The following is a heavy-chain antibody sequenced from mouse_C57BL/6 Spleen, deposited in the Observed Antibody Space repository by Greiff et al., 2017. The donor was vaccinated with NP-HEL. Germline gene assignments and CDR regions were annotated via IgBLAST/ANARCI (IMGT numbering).Heavy chain of an antibody. CDR3: ARQANGGNYSFAY. D-gene: IGHD2-1*01. CDR1: GYTFTSYW. V-gene: IGHV1-64*01. J-gene: IGHJ3*01. CDR2: IHPNSGST. Sequence: VQLQQPGAELVKPGASVKLSCKASGYTFTSYWMHWVKQRPGQGLEWIGMIHPNSGSTNYNEKFKSKATLTVDKSSSTAYMQLSSLTSEDSAVYYCARQANGGNYSFAYWGQGTLVTVSA.